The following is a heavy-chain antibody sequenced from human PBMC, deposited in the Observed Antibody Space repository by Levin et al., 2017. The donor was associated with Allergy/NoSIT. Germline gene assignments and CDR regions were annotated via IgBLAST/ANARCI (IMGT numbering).Heavy chain of an antibody. CDR1: GFTFSNYA. J-gene: IGHJ3*01. Sequence: RAGGSLRLSCAASGFTFSNYAMSWVRQAPGKGLEWVSSISGSGEKTFYADSVKGRFTISRDNSKNTMYLQMNSLRAEDTAMYYCAKEEASRLADAFDVWGQGTMVTVSS. CDR3: AKEEASRLADAFDV. V-gene: IGHV3-23*01. CDR2: ISGSGEKT. D-gene: IGHD3-9*01.